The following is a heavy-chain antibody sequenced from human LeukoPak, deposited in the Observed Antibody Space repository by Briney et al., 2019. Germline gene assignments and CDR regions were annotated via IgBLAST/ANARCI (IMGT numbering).Heavy chain of an antibody. CDR3: ARDRAAPSWNFDY. CDR2: IYTSGST. Sequence: SETLSLTCTVSGGSISSCYWSWFRQPAGKGLEWIGRIYTSGSTNYNPSLKSRVTMSVDTSKNQFSLKLSSVTAADTAVYYCARDRAAPSWNFDYWGQGTLVTVPS. V-gene: IGHV4-4*07. CDR1: GGSISSCY. J-gene: IGHJ4*02. D-gene: IGHD6-6*01.